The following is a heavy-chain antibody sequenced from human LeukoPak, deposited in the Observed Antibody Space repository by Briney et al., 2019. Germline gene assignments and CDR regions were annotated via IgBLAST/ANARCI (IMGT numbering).Heavy chain of an antibody. CDR3: ARAGTNVYYYYYYMDV. V-gene: IGHV3-7*01. CDR2: IKQDGSEK. J-gene: IGHJ6*03. CDR1: GFTFSDYW. D-gene: IGHD1-7*01. Sequence: GGSLRLSCAASGFTFSDYWMSWVRQTPEKGLQWVANIKQDGSEKYYVDSVKGRFTISRDNAKNSLYLQMNSLRAEDTAVYYCARAGTNVYYYYYYMDVWGKGTTVTVSS.